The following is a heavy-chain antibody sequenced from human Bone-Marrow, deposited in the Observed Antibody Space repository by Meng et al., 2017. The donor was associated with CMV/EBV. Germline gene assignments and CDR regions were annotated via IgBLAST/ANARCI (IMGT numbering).Heavy chain of an antibody. D-gene: IGHD3-22*01. CDR3: ARLVRHGLYDNFDI. CDR2: IRDKANSYTT. J-gene: IGHJ3*02. CDR1: GFTFTDYY. Sequence: GGPLRLSCAAPGFTFTDYYMDWVRQAPGKGLEWVSRIRDKANSYTTEYAASVKLRITISRDDSKNSLYLQMNSLKTEDTAVYSCARLVRHGLYDNFDIWGQGTKVTVSS. V-gene: IGHV3-72*01.